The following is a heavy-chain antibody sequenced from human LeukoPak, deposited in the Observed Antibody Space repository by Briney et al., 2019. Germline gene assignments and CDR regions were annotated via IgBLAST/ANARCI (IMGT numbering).Heavy chain of an antibody. Sequence: SETLSLTCTVSGGSTSSYYWSWIRQPPGKGLEWIGYIYYSGGTNYNPSLKSRVTISVDTSKNQFSLKLSSVTAADTAVYYCASAAQWLSFDYWGQGTLDTVSS. V-gene: IGHV4-59*01. CDR1: GGSTSSYY. CDR2: IYYSGGT. CDR3: ASAAQWLSFDY. D-gene: IGHD6-19*01. J-gene: IGHJ4*02.